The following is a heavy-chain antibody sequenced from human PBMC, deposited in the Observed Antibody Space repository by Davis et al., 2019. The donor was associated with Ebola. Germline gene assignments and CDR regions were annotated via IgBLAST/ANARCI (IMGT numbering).Heavy chain of an antibody. CDR1: GGSISSYY. V-gene: IGHV4-34*01. D-gene: IGHD2-2*01. J-gene: IGHJ6*02. Sequence: AGSLRLSCTVSGGSISSYYWSWIRQPPGKGLEWIGEINHSGSTNYNPSLKSRVTISVDTSKNQFSLKLSSVTAADTAVYYCARVGVVVVPAAMFDYYYGMDVWGQGTTVTVSS. CDR3: ARVGVVVVPAAMFDYYYGMDV. CDR2: INHSGST.